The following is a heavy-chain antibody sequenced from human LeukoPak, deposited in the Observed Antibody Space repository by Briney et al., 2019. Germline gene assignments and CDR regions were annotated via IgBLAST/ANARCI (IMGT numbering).Heavy chain of an antibody. J-gene: IGHJ1*01. CDR1: GFTVSSNY. V-gene: IGHV3-53*05. Sequence: PGGSLRLSCAVSGFTVSSNYMSWVRQAPGKGLEWVSVIYSGGSTYYADAVKGRFTISRDNSKNTLYLQMNSLRAEDTAVYYCAKAQLITAAAGEYFQHWGQGTLVTVSS. CDR2: IYSGGST. D-gene: IGHD6-13*01. CDR3: AKAQLITAAAGEYFQH.